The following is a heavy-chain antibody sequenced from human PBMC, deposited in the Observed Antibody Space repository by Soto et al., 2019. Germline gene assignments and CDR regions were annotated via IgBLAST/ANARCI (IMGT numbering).Heavy chain of an antibody. D-gene: IGHD3-3*01. CDR2: IWYDGSNK. CDR3: ARDTRSEGGAAFDV. CDR1: GFTFSSYG. J-gene: IGHJ3*01. V-gene: IGHV3-33*01. Sequence: QVQLVESGGGVVQPGRSLRLSCAASGFTFSSYGMHWVRQAPGKGLEWVAVIWYDGSNKYYADSVKGRFTISRDNSKNTLFLQMNSLRAEDTAVYYCARDTRSEGGAAFDVWGQGKMVTVSS.